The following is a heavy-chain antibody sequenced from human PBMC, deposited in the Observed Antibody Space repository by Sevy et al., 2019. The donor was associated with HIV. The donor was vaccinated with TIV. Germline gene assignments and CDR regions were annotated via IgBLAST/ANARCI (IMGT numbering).Heavy chain of an antibody. CDR3: TRAQRGGDYVEYYYYGMDV. D-gene: IGHD4-17*01. V-gene: IGHV3-49*03. J-gene: IGHJ6*02. CDR1: GFTFGDYA. Sequence: GGSLRLSCTASGFTFGDYAMSWFRQAPGKGLEWVGFIRSKAYGGTTEYAASVKGRFTISRDDSKSIAYLQMNSLKTEDTAVYYCTRAQRGGDYVEYYYYGMDVWGQGTTVTVSS. CDR2: IRSKAYGGTT.